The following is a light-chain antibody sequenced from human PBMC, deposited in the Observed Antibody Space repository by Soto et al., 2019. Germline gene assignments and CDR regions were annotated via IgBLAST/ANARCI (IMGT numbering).Light chain of an antibody. CDR2: GAS. CDR3: QKYDISHHT. J-gene: IGKJ2*01. Sequence: ETVMTQSPGTLSLSPGERATLSCRASKSVSSGYLAWYQQKPGQAPRLLIFGASNRATGIPDRFTGSGSGTDCPLTISRLQPEDFAVSYCQKYDISHHTFGQGNKLEIK. V-gene: IGKV3-20*01. CDR1: KSVSSGY.